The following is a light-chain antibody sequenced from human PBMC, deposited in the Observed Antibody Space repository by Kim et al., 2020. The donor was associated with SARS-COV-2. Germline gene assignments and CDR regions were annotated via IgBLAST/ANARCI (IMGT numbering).Light chain of an antibody. CDR3: NSRDNSGDHVL. V-gene: IGLV3-19*01. J-gene: IGLJ2*01. CDR1: SLRTYY. Sequence: SSELTQDPAVSVALGQTVRITCQGDSLRTYYASRYQQKPGQAPILVIYGKNNRPSGIPDRFSGSSSGNTASLTVTGAQAVDEADYYCNSRDNSGDHVLLGGGTQLTVL. CDR2: GKN.